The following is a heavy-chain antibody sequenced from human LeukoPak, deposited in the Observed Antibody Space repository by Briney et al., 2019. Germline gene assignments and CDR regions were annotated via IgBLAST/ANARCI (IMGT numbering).Heavy chain of an antibody. CDR2: IYSGGST. CDR1: GFTVSGNY. Sequence: GGSLRLSCAASGFTVSGNYMSWVRQAPGKGLEWVSVIYSGGSTYYADSVKGRFTISRDNSKNTLYLQMNSLRAEDTAVYYCARDIESIGEAFDIWGQGTMVTVSS. CDR3: ARDIESIGEAFDI. V-gene: IGHV3-53*01. D-gene: IGHD3-10*01. J-gene: IGHJ3*02.